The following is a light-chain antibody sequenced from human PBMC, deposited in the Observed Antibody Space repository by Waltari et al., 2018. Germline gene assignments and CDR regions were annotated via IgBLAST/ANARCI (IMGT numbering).Light chain of an antibody. Sequence: DTVMPQPPATLSMSSAERATLSCRASQGISSDLAWYQQKPGQAPRLLIFGASTRATGVPARFSGSGSGTEFTLTISSLQSEDFGVYYCQQSKIWPAFGQWTKVEIK. CDR1: QGISSD. V-gene: IGKV3-15*01. CDR3: QQSKIWPA. CDR2: GAS. J-gene: IGKJ1*01.